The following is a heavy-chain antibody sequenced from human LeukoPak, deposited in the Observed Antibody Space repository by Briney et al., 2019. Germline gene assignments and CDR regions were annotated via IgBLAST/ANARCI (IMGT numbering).Heavy chain of an antibody. V-gene: IGHV3-23*01. CDR3: AKGGVVPDY. Sequence: GGSLRLSCAASGFTFSSYARRWVRQAPGKGLEWVSTIRGSEGSTYDAYSVKGRFTISRDNSKNTLYLQMNSLRAEDTAVYYCAKGGVVPDYWGQGTLVTVSS. D-gene: IGHD3-3*01. J-gene: IGHJ4*02. CDR2: IRGSEGST. CDR1: GFTFSSYA.